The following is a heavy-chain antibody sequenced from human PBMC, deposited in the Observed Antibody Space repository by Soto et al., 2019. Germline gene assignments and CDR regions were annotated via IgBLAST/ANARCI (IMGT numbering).Heavy chain of an antibody. J-gene: IGHJ4*02. Sequence: QVQLVQSGAEVKKPGASVKVSCEASGYTFSSYGISWVRQAPGQGFEWMGWISGYNSITRYAQKFQGRVIMTTDTSTSTAYMELRSLRSDDTAVYYCARAFGSTDYWGQGTLVTVSS. D-gene: IGHD6-13*01. CDR3: ARAFGSTDY. V-gene: IGHV1-18*01. CDR2: ISGYNSIT. CDR1: GYTFSSYG.